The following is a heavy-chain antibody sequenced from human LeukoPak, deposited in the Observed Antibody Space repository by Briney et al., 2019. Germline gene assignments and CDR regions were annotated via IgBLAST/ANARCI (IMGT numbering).Heavy chain of an antibody. J-gene: IGHJ6*03. CDR1: GYTFTDYY. V-gene: IGHV1-2*02. Sequence: EASVKVSCKASGYTFTDYYMHWVRQAPGQGLEWMGWINPNSGGTNYAQKFQGRVTMTRDTSISTAYMELRRLRSDDTAVYYCARDRRGTWRLDYMDVWGKGTTVTVSS. D-gene: IGHD1-1*01. CDR3: ARDRRGTWRLDYMDV. CDR2: INPNSGGT.